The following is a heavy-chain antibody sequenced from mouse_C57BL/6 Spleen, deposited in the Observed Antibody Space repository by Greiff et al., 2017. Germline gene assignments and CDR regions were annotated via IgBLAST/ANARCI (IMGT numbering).Heavy chain of an antibody. J-gene: IGHJ2*01. D-gene: IGHD2-1*01. CDR3: ARAYGNYPYYFDY. CDR1: GYTFTNYW. CDR2: IYPGGGYT. Sequence: VQLQQSGAELVRPGTSVKMSCKASGYTFTNYWIGWAKQRPGHGLEWIGDIYPGGGYTNYNEKFKGKATLTADKSYSTAYMQFSSLTSEDSAIYYCARAYGNYPYYFDYWGQGTTLTVSS. V-gene: IGHV1-63*01.